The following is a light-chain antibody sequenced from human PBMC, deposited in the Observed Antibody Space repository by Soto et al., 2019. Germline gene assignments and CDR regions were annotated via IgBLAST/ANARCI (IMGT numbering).Light chain of an antibody. Sequence: DIQMTQSPSSLSASVGDRVTITCRASQGISNWLAWYQQKPGRVPKLLIYAASTLHSGVPARFSGSGSGTDFTLTISSLLPEDVATYYCQKYNSAPLTFGQGTKVEIK. CDR3: QKYNSAPLT. CDR2: AAS. J-gene: IGKJ1*01. CDR1: QGISNW. V-gene: IGKV1-27*01.